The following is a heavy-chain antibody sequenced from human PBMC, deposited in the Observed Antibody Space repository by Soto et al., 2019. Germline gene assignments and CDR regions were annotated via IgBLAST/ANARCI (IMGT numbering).Heavy chain of an antibody. CDR3: ARLQAAAGDNDLPFDY. D-gene: IGHD6-13*01. V-gene: IGHV5-10-1*01. CDR2: IGPSDSYT. CDR1: GYSFTSYW. Sequence: EVQLVQSGAEVKKPGESLRISCKGSGYSFTSYWISWVRQMPGKGLEWMGRIGPSDSYTNYSPSFQGHVTMAADKSISTAYLQWSSLKASDTAMYYCARLQAAAGDNDLPFDYWGQGTLVTVSS. J-gene: IGHJ4*02.